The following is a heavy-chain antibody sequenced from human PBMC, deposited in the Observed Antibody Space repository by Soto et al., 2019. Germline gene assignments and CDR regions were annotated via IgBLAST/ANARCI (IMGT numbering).Heavy chain of an antibody. CDR2: IYYSGST. D-gene: IGHD3-22*01. CDR1: CGSISSSSYC. J-gene: IGHJ4*02. CDR3: ARPTFYDSSGYYRGYYFDY. Sequence: SETLSLTCTVSCGSISSSSYCWGWIRQPPGEGLEWIGSIYYSGSTYYNPSLKSRVTISVDTSKNQFSLKLSSVTAADTAVYYCARPTFYDSSGYYRGYYFDYWGQGTLVTVSS. V-gene: IGHV4-39*01.